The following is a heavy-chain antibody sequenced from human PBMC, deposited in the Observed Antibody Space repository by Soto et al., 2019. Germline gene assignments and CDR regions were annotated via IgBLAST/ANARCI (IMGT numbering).Heavy chain of an antibody. CDR3: ARGSSWFDY. D-gene: IGHD6-13*01. Sequence: GGSLSLSCAASGFTVSSHYMSWVRQAPGKGLEWVSVIYSGGSTYYADSVKGRFTISRDNSKNTLYLQMNSLRAEDTAVYYCARGSSWFDYWGQGTLVTVSS. CDR1: GFTVSSHY. V-gene: IGHV3-66*01. CDR2: IYSGGST. J-gene: IGHJ4*02.